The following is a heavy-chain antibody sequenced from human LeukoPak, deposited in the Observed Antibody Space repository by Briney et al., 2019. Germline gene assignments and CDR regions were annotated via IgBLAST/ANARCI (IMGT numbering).Heavy chain of an antibody. CDR3: ARDGRLDSDAFDI. Sequence: ASVKVSCKASGGTFSSYAISWVRQAPGQGLEWMGGIIPIFGTANYAQKFQGRVTITADESTSTAYMELSSLRSEDTAVYYCARDGRLDSDAFDIWGQGTMVTASS. CDR2: IIPIFGTA. D-gene: IGHD1-26*01. CDR1: GGTFSSYA. V-gene: IGHV1-69*13. J-gene: IGHJ3*02.